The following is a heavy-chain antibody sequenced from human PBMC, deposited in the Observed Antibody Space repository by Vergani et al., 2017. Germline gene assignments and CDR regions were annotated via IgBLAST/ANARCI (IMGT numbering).Heavy chain of an antibody. CDR1: GFTFSSYS. Sequence: EVQLVESGGGLDKPGGSLRLSCAASGFTFSSYSMNWVRQAPGKGLEWVSSISSSSSYIYYADSVKGRFTISRDNAKNSLYLQMNSLRAEDTAVYYCAKRQYDSSGYYSYYYYYGMDVWGQGTTVTVSS. CDR2: ISSSSSYI. CDR3: AKRQYDSSGYYSYYYYYGMDV. V-gene: IGHV3-21*01. J-gene: IGHJ6*02. D-gene: IGHD3-22*01.